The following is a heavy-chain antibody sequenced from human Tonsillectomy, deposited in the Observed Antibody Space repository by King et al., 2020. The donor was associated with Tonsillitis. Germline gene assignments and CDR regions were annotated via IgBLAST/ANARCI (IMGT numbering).Heavy chain of an antibody. V-gene: IGHV3-30*02. Sequence: VQLVESGGGVVQPGGSLRLSCAASGFTFSSYGMHWVRQAPGKGLEWVAFIRYDGSNKYYADSVKGRFTISRDNSKNTLYLQMNSLRAEDTAVYYCAKGAPGTVPLWGQGTLVTVSS. CDR3: AKGAPGTVPL. CDR1: GFTFSSYG. CDR2: IRYDGSNK. D-gene: IGHD1-14*01. J-gene: IGHJ4*02.